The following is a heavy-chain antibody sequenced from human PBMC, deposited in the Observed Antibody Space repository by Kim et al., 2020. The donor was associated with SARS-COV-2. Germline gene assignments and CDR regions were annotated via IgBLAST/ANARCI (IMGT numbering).Heavy chain of an antibody. CDR2: ISSSSSYI. CDR1: GFTFSSYS. D-gene: IGHD2-2*01. V-gene: IGHV3-21*01. Sequence: GSLRLSCAASGFTFSSYSMNWVRQAPGKGLEWVSSISSSSSYIYYADSVKGRFTISRDNAKNSLYLQMNSLRAEDTAVYYCARDRTVVVPAATDDAFDIWGQGTMVTVSS. CDR3: ARDRTVVVPAATDDAFDI. J-gene: IGHJ3*02.